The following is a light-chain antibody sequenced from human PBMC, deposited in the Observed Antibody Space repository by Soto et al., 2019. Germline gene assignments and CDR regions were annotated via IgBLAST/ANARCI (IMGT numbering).Light chain of an antibody. CDR1: SSNIGNNY. CDR3: GTWDSSLSAV. Sequence: QSVLTQPPSVSAAPGQKVTISCSGSSSNIGNNYVSWYQQLPGTVPKLLIYDNNKRPSGIPDRFSGSKSGTSATLGITGLQTGDEADYYCGTWDSSLSAVFGTGTKLTVL. V-gene: IGLV1-51*01. CDR2: DNN. J-gene: IGLJ1*01.